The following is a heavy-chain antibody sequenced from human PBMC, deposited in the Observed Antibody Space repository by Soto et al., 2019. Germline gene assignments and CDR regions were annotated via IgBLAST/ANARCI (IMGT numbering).Heavy chain of an antibody. V-gene: IGHV4-39*01. J-gene: IGHJ6*04. Sequence: PSETLSLTCTVSGGSISSTRYYRGWIRQPPGKGLEWIGNVYYGGSTYYNPSLKSRVTISVETSKSQFPLKLSSVTAADTAVYYCAGGDYYHSSGYYFYYYTMDVWGKGTTVTGS. CDR3: AGGDYYHSSGYYFYYYTMDV. CDR1: GGSISSTRYY. CDR2: VYYGGST. D-gene: IGHD3-22*01.